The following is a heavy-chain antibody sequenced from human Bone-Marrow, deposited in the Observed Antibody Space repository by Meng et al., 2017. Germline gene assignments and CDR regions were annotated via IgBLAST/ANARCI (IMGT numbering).Heavy chain of an antibody. CDR1: GGSISSGGYY. Sequence: QVQPQGSGPGLVKPSQTLSLTCTVSGGSISSGGYYWSWIRQHPGKGLEWIGYIYYSGSTYYNPSLKSRVTISVDTSKNQFSLKLSSVTAADTAVYYCAREKGADSSGYYLDYWGQGTLVTVSS. D-gene: IGHD3-22*01. J-gene: IGHJ4*02. CDR2: IYYSGST. CDR3: AREKGADSSGYYLDY. V-gene: IGHV4-31*03.